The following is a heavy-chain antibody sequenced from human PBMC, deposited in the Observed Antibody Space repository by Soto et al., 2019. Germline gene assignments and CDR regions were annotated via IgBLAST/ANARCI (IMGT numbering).Heavy chain of an antibody. CDR2: IYYSGST. J-gene: IGHJ4*02. CDR1: GGSISSGDYY. D-gene: IGHD3-10*01. V-gene: IGHV4-30-4*01. Sequence: QVQLQESGPGLVKPSQTLSLTCTGSGGSISSGDYYWSWIRQPPGKGLEWIGYIYYSGSTYYNPSLKSRVTISVDTSKNQFSLKLRSVTAADPAVFYCARVGGFGATTIDYWGQGTLVTVSS. CDR3: ARVGGFGATTIDY.